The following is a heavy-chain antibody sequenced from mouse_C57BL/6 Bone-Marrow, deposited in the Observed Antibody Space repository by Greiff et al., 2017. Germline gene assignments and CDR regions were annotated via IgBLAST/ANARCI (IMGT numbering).Heavy chain of an antibody. CDR2: INPSTGGT. CDR1: GYSFTGYY. Sequence: EVQLQQSGPELVKPGASVKISCKASGYSFTGYYMNWVKQSPEKSLEWIGEINPSTGGTTYNQKFKAKATLTVDKSSSTAYMQLKGLTSEDSAVYCCARTPMTTAPYAMDYWGQGTSVTVSS. D-gene: IGHD2-3*01. CDR3: ARTPMTTAPYAMDY. J-gene: IGHJ4*01. V-gene: IGHV1-42*01.